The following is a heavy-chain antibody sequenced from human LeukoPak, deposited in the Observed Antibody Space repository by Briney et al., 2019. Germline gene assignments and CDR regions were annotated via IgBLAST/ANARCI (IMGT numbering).Heavy chain of an antibody. CDR3: ARAPSPLAVAGTDY. CDR2: ISSSSSYI. CDR1: GFTFSSYS. J-gene: IGHJ4*02. Sequence: GGSLRLSCAASGFTFSSYSMNWVRQAPGKGLEWVSSISSSSSYIYYADSVKGRFTISRDNAKSSLYLQMNSLRAEDTAVYYCARAPSPLAVAGTDYWGQGTLVTVSS. D-gene: IGHD6-19*01. V-gene: IGHV3-21*01.